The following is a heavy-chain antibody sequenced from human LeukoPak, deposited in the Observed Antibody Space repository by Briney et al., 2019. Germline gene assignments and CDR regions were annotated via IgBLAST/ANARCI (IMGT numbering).Heavy chain of an antibody. CDR2: VSTDSGNS. J-gene: IGHJ4*02. CDR3: ARGVSRGVDY. Sequence: ASVRVSCKASGYTFTDYDINWVRQATGQGLEWLGWVSTDSGNSDSAQKFQGRITLTRDTSISTVFLELRNLRSDDTAVYYCARGVSRGVDYWGQGTLVTVSS. D-gene: IGHD3-16*01. V-gene: IGHV1-8*02. CDR1: GYTFTDYD.